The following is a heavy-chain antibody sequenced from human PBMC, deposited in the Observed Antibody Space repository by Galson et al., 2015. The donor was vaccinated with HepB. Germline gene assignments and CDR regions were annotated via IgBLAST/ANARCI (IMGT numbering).Heavy chain of an antibody. Sequence: SVKVSCKASGGTFSSYAISWVRQAPGQGLEWMGGIIPIFGIANYAQKFQGRVTITADKSTSTAYMELSSLRSEDTAVYYCASLGYYGRSAPLDYWGQGTLVTVSS. J-gene: IGHJ4*02. CDR3: ASLGYYGRSAPLDY. CDR2: IIPIFGIA. CDR1: GGTFSSYA. V-gene: IGHV1-69*10. D-gene: IGHD3-10*01.